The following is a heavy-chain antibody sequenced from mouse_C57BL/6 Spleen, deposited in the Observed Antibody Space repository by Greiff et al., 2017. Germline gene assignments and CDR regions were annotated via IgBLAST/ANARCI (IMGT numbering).Heavy chain of an antibody. V-gene: IGHV1-80*01. J-gene: IGHJ3*01. D-gene: IGHD1-1*01. CDR2: IYPGDGDT. Sequence: VQLQQSGAELVKPGASVKISCKASGYAFSSYWMNWVKQRPGKGLEWIGQIYPGDGDTNYNGKFKGKATLTADKSSSTAYMQLSSLTSEDSAVYFSAREDYGSSYGWFAYWGQGTLVTVSA. CDR3: AREDYGSSYGWFAY. CDR1: GYAFSSYW.